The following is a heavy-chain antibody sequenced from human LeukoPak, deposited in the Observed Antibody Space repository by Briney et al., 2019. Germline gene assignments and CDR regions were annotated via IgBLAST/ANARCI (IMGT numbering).Heavy chain of an antibody. CDR1: GGTFSSYA. D-gene: IGHD6-13*01. CDR2: IIAIFGTA. J-gene: IGHJ5*01. V-gene: IGHV1-69*05. Sequence: SVKVSCKASGGTFSSYAISWVRQAPGQGLEWMGGIIAIFGTANYAQKFQGRVTITTDESTSTAYMELSSLRSEDTDVYYCARDRGPLIAPLPRNWFDSWGQGTLVTVSS. CDR3: ARDRGPLIAPLPRNWFDS.